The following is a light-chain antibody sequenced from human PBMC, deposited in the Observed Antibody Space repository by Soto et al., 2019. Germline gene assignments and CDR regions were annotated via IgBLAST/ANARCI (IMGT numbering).Light chain of an antibody. CDR1: SSNIGAGYN. CDR3: CSYARSGTYV. V-gene: IGLV1-40*01. CDR2: VNS. Sequence: QSVLTQPPSVSGAPGQRVTISCTGSSSNIGAGYNVHWYQQLPGTAPKLLIYVNSNRPSGVPDRFSGSKSGTSASLTISGLQAEDESDYYCCSYARSGTYVFGTGTKVTVL. J-gene: IGLJ1*01.